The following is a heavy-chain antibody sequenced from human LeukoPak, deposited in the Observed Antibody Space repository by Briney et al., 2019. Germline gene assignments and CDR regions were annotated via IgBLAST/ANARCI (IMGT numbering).Heavy chain of an antibody. CDR1: GGAFSSYA. Sequence: SVTVSCKASGGAFSSYALSWVRQAPGQGVEGMGGIITIIGTPNYAQKFQGRVTITTDESTSTAYIDVSSLRSEDTAVYYCAQGQGAYGDLRGLFDYWGQGTLVTLSS. V-gene: IGHV1-69*05. CDR2: IITIIGTP. J-gene: IGHJ4*02. D-gene: IGHD4-17*01. CDR3: AQGQGAYGDLRGLFDY.